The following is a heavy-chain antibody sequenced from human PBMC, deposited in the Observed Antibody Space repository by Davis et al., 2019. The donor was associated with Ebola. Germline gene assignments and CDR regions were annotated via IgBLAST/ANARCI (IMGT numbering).Heavy chain of an antibody. Sequence: ASVKVSCKASGYTFTSYGISWVRQAPGQGLEWMGWMNPNSGNTGYAQKFQGRVTMTRNTSISTAYMELSSLRSGDTAVYYCARTRGVRFLEWLLYGWFDPWGQGTLVTVSS. J-gene: IGHJ5*02. CDR1: GYTFTSYG. CDR2: MNPNSGNT. V-gene: IGHV1-8*02. CDR3: ARTRGVRFLEWLLYGWFDP. D-gene: IGHD3-3*01.